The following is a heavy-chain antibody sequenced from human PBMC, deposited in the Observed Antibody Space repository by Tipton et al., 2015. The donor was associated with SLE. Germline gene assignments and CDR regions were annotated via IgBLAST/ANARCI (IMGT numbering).Heavy chain of an antibody. J-gene: IGHJ4*02. Sequence: TLSLTCSVSGGSISSYSWSWIRQPAGKGVEWIGRIYTSGTTDYSSSLKGRITISVDMSTNQFYLRLSSVTAADAAVYYCARGYPMDHWGQGTLVTVSS. D-gene: IGHD6-13*01. V-gene: IGHV4-4*07. CDR2: IYTSGTT. CDR3: ARGYPMDH. CDR1: GGSISSYS.